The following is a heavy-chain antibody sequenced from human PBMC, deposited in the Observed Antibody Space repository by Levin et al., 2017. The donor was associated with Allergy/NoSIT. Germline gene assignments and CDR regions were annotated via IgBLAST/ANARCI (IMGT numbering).Heavy chain of an antibody. D-gene: IGHD4-17*01. Sequence: GESLKISCAASGFMFSDYYMSWIRLAPGKGLEWVSYITSNGETTYYADSVKGRLTISRDNAKNSLSLQMDSLRVEDTAVYYCAKLYGDHVDYWGQGTLVSVSS. CDR3: AKLYGDHVDY. J-gene: IGHJ4*02. CDR1: GFMFSDYY. CDR2: ITSNGETT. V-gene: IGHV3-11*01.